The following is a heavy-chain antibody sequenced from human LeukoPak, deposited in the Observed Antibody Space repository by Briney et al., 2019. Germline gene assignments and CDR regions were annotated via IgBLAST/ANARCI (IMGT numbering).Heavy chain of an antibody. V-gene: IGHV1-69*06. CDR2: IIPIFGTA. D-gene: IGHD4-17*01. J-gene: IGHJ4*02. Sequence: ASVKVSCKASGYTFTSYGISWVRQAPGQGLEWMGGIIPIFGTANYAQKFQGRVTITADKSTSTAYMELSSLRSEDTAVYYCARRVLYGDQYIDYWGQGTLVTVSS. CDR1: GYTFTSYG. CDR3: ARRVLYGDQYIDY.